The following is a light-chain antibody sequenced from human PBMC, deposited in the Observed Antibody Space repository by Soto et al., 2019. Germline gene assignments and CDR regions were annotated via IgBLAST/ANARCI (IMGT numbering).Light chain of an antibody. CDR3: QQYDDLPPWT. J-gene: IGKJ1*01. V-gene: IGKV1-33*01. Sequence: DIQMTQSPSSLSASVGVRVNITCRASQDIRNYLNWYQQKPGKAPKLLISDASHLQGGVPSRFSGTGSGRHFTFTISNLQTEDIATYYSQQYDDLPPWTFGPGTQVEI. CDR2: DAS. CDR1: QDIRNY.